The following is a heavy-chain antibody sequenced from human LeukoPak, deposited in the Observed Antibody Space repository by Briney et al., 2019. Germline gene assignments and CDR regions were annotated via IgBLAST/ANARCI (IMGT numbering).Heavy chain of an antibody. Sequence: GGSLRLSCAASGFIFGKYWMSWVRQAPGKGLEWVANIKPDGSEKNYVDSVKGRFTISRDNTKNSLYLQMNSLRAEDTAVFYCARDQYDTWSRRGNFDSWGQGTLVIVSS. V-gene: IGHV3-7*03. CDR1: GFIFGKYW. CDR3: ARDQYDTWSRRGNFDS. CDR2: IKPDGSEK. D-gene: IGHD3-3*01. J-gene: IGHJ4*02.